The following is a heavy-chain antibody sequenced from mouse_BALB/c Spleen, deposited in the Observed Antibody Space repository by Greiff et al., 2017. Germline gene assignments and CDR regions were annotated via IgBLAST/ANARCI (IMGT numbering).Heavy chain of an antibody. D-gene: IGHD2-1*01. CDR2: ISSGGSYT. CDR3: ARDGNYVRFAY. J-gene: IGHJ3*01. Sequence: DVMLVESGGGLVKPGGSLKLSCAASGFTFSSYAMSWVRQSPEKRLEWVAEISSGGSYTYYPDTVTGRFTISRDNAKNTLYLEMSSLRSEDTAMYYCARDGNYVRFAYWGQGTLVTVSA. CDR1: GFTFSSYA. V-gene: IGHV5-9-4*01.